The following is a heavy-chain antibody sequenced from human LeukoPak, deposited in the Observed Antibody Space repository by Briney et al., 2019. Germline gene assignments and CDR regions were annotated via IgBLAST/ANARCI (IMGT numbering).Heavy chain of an antibody. CDR2: VSGSGGST. V-gene: IGHV3-23*01. D-gene: IGHD2-15*01. Sequence: GGSLRLSCAASGFTFSSYAVSWVRQAPGKGLEWVSAVSGSGGSTYYADSVKGRTTISRDNSKNTLYRQMNSLRAEDTALYCCAYWSGCSCLDRDYWGQGTLVTVSS. J-gene: IGHJ4*02. CDR1: GFTFSSYA. CDR3: AYWSGCSCLDRDY.